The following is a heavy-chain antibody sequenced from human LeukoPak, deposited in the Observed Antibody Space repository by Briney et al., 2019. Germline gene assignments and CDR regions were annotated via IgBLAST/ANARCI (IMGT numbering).Heavy chain of an antibody. J-gene: IGHJ3*02. CDR3: ASREYYYDSSGYRYDAFDI. CDR2: IYTSGST. D-gene: IGHD3-22*01. CDR1: GGSISSYY. Sequence: PSETLSLTCTASGGSISSYYWSWIRQPAGKGLEWIGRIYTSGSTNYNPSLKSRVTMSVDTSKNQFSLKLSSVTAADTAVYYCASREYYYDSSGYRYDAFDIWGQGTMVTVSS. V-gene: IGHV4-4*07.